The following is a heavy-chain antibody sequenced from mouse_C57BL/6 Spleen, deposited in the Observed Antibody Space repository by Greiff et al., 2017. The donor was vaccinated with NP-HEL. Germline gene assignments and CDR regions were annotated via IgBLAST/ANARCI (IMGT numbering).Heavy chain of an antibody. CDR2: ISDGGSYT. CDR3: ARDDKISYAMDY. V-gene: IGHV5-4*01. Sequence: EVKLVESGGGLVKPGGSLKLSCAASGFTFSSYAMSWVRQTPEKRLEWVATISDGGSYTYYPENVKGRFTISRDNAKNNLYLQMSHLKSEDTAVYYCARDDKISYAMDYWGQGTSVTVSS. CDR1: GFTFSSYA. J-gene: IGHJ4*01.